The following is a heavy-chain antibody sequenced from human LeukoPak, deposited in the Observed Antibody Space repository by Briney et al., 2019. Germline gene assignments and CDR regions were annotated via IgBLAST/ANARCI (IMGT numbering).Heavy chain of an antibody. CDR2: IYYSATT. CDR1: GGSISTTYYY. CDR3: ARDRYDSSGYHGMDV. Sequence: KASETLSLTCTVSGGSISTTYYYWNWIRQPPGKGLEWIGNIYYSATTDYNPSLKSRLTMSVDTSKNHFSLKLSSVTAADTAVYYCARDRYDSSGYHGMDVWGQGTTVTVSS. D-gene: IGHD3-22*01. J-gene: IGHJ6*02. V-gene: IGHV4-39*07.